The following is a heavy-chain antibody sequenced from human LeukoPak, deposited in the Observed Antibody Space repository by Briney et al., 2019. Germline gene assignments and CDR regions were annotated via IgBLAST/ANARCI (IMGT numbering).Heavy chain of an antibody. CDR3: ARWIKAGHYYFDY. CDR2: MNPSSGKT. J-gene: IGHJ4*02. Sequence: GASVKVSCKASGYTFTTYEIHWVRQATGHGPEWMGWMNPSSGKTGFAQKFQGRITITRNTSINTAYMDLTSLISEDTAVYYCARWIKAGHYYFDYWGQGTLVTVSS. D-gene: IGHD2-2*03. CDR1: GYTFTTYE. V-gene: IGHV1-8*03.